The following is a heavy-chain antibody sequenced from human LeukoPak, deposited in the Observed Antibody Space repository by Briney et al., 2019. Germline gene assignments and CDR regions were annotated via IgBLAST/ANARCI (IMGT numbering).Heavy chain of an antibody. D-gene: IGHD6-19*01. CDR2: IWYDGSNK. CDR1: GFIFSNFG. Sequence: GGSLRLSCEASGFIFSNFGMYWIRQPPDKGLEWVASIWYDGSNKYYADSVKGRFTISRDNSKSTLYLQMNSLRSEDTAVYYCAKGGGIAVLEHWGQGILVTVSS. CDR3: AKGGGIAVLEH. V-gene: IGHV3-30*02. J-gene: IGHJ4*02.